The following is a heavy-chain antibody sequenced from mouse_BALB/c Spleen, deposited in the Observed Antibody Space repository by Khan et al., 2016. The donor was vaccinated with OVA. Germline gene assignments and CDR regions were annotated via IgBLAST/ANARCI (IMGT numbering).Heavy chain of an antibody. Sequence: VELVESGPGLVAPSQSLSITCTVSGFSLTNYGVNWVRQPPGKGLEWLGVIWGDGSTNYHSALISRLSITTDNSKSQVFLKLNSLQTDDTATYYCAGFEASYYAMYYWGQGTSVTVSS. CDR2: IWGDGST. D-gene: IGHD6-1*01. V-gene: IGHV2-3*01. CDR3: AGFEASYYAMYY. J-gene: IGHJ4*01. CDR1: GFSLTNYG.